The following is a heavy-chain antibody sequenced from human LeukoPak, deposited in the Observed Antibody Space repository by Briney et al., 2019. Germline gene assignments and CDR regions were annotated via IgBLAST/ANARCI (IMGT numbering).Heavy chain of an antibody. Sequence: GESLRLSCAASGFTFSNAWMNWVRQAPGKGLEWVGRIKSKTDGGTTDYAAPVKGRFTISRDDSKNTLYLQMNSLKTEDTAVYYCTTKDEYSSGWSFWGQGTRVTVSS. D-gene: IGHD6-19*01. CDR2: IKSKTDGGTT. J-gene: IGHJ4*02. V-gene: IGHV3-15*01. CDR1: GFTFSNAW. CDR3: TTKDEYSSGWSF.